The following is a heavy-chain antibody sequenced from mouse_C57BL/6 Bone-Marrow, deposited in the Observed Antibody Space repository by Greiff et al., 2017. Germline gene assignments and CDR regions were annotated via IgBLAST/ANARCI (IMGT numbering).Heavy chain of an antibody. Sequence: QVQLKQPGAELVKPGASVKMSCKASGYTFTSYWITWVQQRPGQGLEWIGDICPGSGSTNYNETFKGKATLTVDTSSSTAYMQLSSLTSEDSAVYYCARERLYYYEYFDYWGQGTTLTVSS. CDR2: ICPGSGST. D-gene: IGHD1-1*01. CDR1: GYTFTSYW. V-gene: IGHV1-55*01. CDR3: ARERLYYYEYFDY. J-gene: IGHJ2*01.